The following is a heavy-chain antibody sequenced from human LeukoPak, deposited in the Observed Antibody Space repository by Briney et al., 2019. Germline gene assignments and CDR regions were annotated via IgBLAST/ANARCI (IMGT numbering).Heavy chain of an antibody. V-gene: IGHV3-21*01. D-gene: IGHD4-17*01. J-gene: IGHJ4*02. Sequence: GGSLRLSCAASGFTFSSYSMNWVRQAPGKGLEWVSSISSSSSYIYYADSVKGRFTISRDNAKNSLYLQMNSLRAEDTAVYYCARDYGGYSKGGYFDYWGQGTLVTVSS. CDR2: ISSSSSYI. CDR1: GFTFSSYS. CDR3: ARDYGGYSKGGYFDY.